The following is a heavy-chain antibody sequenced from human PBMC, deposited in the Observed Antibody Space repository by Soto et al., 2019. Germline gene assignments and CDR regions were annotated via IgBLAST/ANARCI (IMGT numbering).Heavy chain of an antibody. D-gene: IGHD6-13*01. V-gene: IGHV4-31*03. CDR1: GGSISSGGYY. CDR2: IYYSGST. J-gene: IGHJ4*02. Sequence: KPSEALSLTCTVSGGSISSGGYYWSWIRQHPGKGLEWIGYIYYSGSTYYNPSLKSRVTISVDTSKNQFSLKLSSVTAADTAVYYCAGDWRGGAAAGLFDYWGQGTLVTVSS. CDR3: AGDWRGGAAAGLFDY.